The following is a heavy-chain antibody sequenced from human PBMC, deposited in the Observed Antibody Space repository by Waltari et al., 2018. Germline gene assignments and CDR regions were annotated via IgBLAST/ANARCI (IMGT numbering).Heavy chain of an antibody. D-gene: IGHD3-22*01. Sequence: QVQLQESGPGLLRPSETLSLTCTVSGGSINNSYWSWIRQPPGKGLEWIGYIYYRGATNYSPSLKIRVTISLDTSKSQFSLKLISVTAADTGVYYCAGGSEYYYDSTFDYWGQGTLVTVSS. CDR3: AGGSEYYYDSTFDY. CDR2: IYYRGAT. V-gene: IGHV4-59*01. CDR1: GGSINNSY. J-gene: IGHJ4*02.